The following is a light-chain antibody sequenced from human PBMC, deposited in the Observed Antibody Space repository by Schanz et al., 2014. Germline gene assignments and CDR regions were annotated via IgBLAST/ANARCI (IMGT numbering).Light chain of an antibody. CDR1: QSISSY. J-gene: IGKJ4*02. CDR3: LQSNSLPLT. CDR2: GAS. V-gene: IGKV1-39*01. Sequence: DIQLTQSPSSLSASIGDRVTIICRASQSISSYLSWYQQKPGKPPKLLIHGASNVQSGVPSRFSGSGSGTDFTLSISRLQPEDFATYYCLQSNSLPLTFGGGTRVQIK.